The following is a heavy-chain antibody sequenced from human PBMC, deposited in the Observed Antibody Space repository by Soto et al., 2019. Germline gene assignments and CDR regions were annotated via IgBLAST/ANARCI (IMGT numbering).Heavy chain of an antibody. D-gene: IGHD3-22*01. J-gene: IGHJ6*02. CDR3: AGSGYYHNSGMDV. CDR1: GGSIRTYY. CDR2: MYNTGST. Sequence: SETLSLTFPVSGGSIRTYYWSWIRHPPGKGLEWIGYMYNTGSTIYNPSLKSRVTISVDRSKNQFSLKLSSVTAADTAVYYCAGSGYYHNSGMDVWGQGTTVTVSS. V-gene: IGHV4-59*12.